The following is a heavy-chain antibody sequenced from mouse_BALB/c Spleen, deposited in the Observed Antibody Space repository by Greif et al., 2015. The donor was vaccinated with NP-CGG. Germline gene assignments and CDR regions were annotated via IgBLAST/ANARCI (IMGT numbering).Heavy chain of an antibody. CDR2: ISNGGGST. D-gene: IGHD1-1*01. CDR3: ARHGSSWGYYAMDY. V-gene: IGHV5-12*02. Sequence: EVKLMESGGGLVQPGGSLKLSCATSGFTFSDYYMYWVRQTPEKRLEWVAYISNGGGSTYYPDTVKGRFTISRDNAKNSLYLQMSRPKSEDTAMYYCARHGSSWGYYAMDYWGQGTSVTVSS. CDR1: GFTFSDYY. J-gene: IGHJ4*01.